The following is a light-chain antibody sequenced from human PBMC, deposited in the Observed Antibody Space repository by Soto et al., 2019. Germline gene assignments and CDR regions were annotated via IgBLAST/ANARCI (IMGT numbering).Light chain of an antibody. Sequence: ALTQPASVSGSPGQSITISCSGTTSDVGGYNLVSWYQQHTAKAPKLLIYEGTQRPSGVSSRFSGSKSGNTASLTISGLQAEDEADYYCCSYASSSSYVFGTGTKVTVL. J-gene: IGLJ1*01. CDR1: TSDVGGYNL. V-gene: IGLV2-23*01. CDR3: CSYASSSSYV. CDR2: EGT.